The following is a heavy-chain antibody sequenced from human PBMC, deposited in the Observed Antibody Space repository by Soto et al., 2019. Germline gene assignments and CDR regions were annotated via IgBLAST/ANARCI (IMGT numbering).Heavy chain of an antibody. CDR1: GGSVSSGSYY. Sequence: QVQLQESGPGLVKPSETLSLTCTVSGGSVSSGSYYWSWIRQPPGKGLEWIGYIYYSGSTNYNPSLKSRVTISVDTSKNQFSRKLSSVTAADTAVYYCASTRGYSGYDINWFDPWGQGTLVTVSS. CDR3: ASTRGYSGYDINWFDP. V-gene: IGHV4-61*01. D-gene: IGHD5-12*01. CDR2: IYYSGST. J-gene: IGHJ5*02.